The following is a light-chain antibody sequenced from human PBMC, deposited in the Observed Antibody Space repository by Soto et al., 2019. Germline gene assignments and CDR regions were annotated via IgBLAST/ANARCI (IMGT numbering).Light chain of an antibody. CDR3: QSYDSSLSVSYV. J-gene: IGLJ1*01. CDR1: SSNIGAGYD. V-gene: IGLV1-40*01. Sequence: QSVLTQPPSLSGAPGQRVTISCTGSSSNIGAGYDVHWYQQLPGTAPKLLIYGNSNRPSGVPDRFSGYKSGTSASLAITGLQAEDEADYYCQSYDSSLSVSYVFGTGTKVTVL. CDR2: GNS.